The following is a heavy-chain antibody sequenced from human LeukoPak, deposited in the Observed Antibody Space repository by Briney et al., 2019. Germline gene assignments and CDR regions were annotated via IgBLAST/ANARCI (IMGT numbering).Heavy chain of an antibody. CDR2: ISSSSSYI. D-gene: IGHD6-13*01. J-gene: IGHJ4*02. V-gene: IGHV3-21*01. Sequence: NTGGSLRLSCAASEFTLNNYAMSWVRQAPGKGLEWVSSISSSSSYIYYADSVKGRFTISRDNAKNSLYLQMNSLRAEDTAVYYCARDPRRVAAAGTSPYDYWGQGTLVTVSS. CDR1: EFTLNNYA. CDR3: ARDPRRVAAAGTSPYDY.